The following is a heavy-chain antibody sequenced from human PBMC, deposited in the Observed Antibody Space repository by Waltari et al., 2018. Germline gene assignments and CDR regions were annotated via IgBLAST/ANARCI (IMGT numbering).Heavy chain of an antibody. CDR2: ISYDGSNK. J-gene: IGHJ6*02. CDR3: ARDRKWELLVSYYGMDV. Sequence: QVQLVESGGGVVQPGRSLRLSCAASGFTFSSYAMHWVRQAPGKGLEWVAVISYDGSNKYYADSVKGRFTISRDNSKNTLYLQMNSLRAEDTAVYYCARDRKWELLVSYYGMDVWGQGTTVTVSS. CDR1: GFTFSSYA. D-gene: IGHD1-26*01. V-gene: IGHV3-30-3*01.